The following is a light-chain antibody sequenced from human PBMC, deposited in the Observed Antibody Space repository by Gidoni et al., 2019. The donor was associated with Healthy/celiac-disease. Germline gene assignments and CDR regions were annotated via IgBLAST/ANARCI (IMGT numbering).Light chain of an antibody. J-gene: IGLJ2*01. Sequence: QSALTQPASVAGSPGQSITISCTGTSSDVGSYTLVSWYQQHPGNAPKLMIYEGSKRPSGVSTRFPGSKSGNTASLTLSGLQAEAEADYYCCSYAGSSTSLFGGGTKLTVL. CDR2: EGS. V-gene: IGLV2-23*01. CDR3: CSYAGSSTSL. CDR1: SSDVGSYTL.